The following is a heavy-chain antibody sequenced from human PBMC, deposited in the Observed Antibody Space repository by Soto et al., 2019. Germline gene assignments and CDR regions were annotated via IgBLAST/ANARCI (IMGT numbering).Heavy chain of an antibody. CDR1: GGSFSGYY. D-gene: IGHD3-10*01. Sequence: SETLSLTCAVYGGSFSGYYWSLIRQPPGKGLEWIGEINHSGSTNYNPSLKSRVTISVDTSKNQFSLKLSSVTAADTAVYYCVRGAYYYGSGSNGLDYWGQGTLVTVSS. CDR2: INHSGST. CDR3: VRGAYYYGSGSNGLDY. J-gene: IGHJ4*02. V-gene: IGHV4-34*01.